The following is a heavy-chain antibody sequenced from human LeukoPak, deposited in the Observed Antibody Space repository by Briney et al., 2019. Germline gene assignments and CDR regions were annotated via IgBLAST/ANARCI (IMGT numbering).Heavy chain of an antibody. Sequence: ASVKVSCKASGYTFTSYDINWVRQAPGQGLEWMGIINPSGGSTSYAQKFQGRVTMTRDTSTSTVYMELSSLRSEDTAVYYCARSGSYGGYEYWGQGTLVTVSS. D-gene: IGHD5-12*01. CDR3: ARSGSYGGYEY. J-gene: IGHJ4*02. V-gene: IGHV1-46*01. CDR1: GYTFTSYD. CDR2: INPSGGST.